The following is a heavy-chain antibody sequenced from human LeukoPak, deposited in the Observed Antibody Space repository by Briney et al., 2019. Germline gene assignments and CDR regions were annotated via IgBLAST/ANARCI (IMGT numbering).Heavy chain of an antibody. CDR1: GYTFTSYG. V-gene: IGHV7-4-1*02. J-gene: IGHJ6*03. CDR3: ARLSPQRGGNYYMDV. D-gene: IGHD6-25*01. Sequence: ASVKVSCKASGYTFTSYGIHWVRQAPGQGLEWMGYINTNTGNPTYAQGFTGRFVFSLDTSVSTAYLQISSLKAEDTAVYYCARLSPQRGGNYYMDVWGKGTTVTVSS. CDR2: INTNTGNP.